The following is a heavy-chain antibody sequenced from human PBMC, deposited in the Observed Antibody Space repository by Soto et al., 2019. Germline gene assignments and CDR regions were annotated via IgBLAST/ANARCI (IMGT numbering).Heavy chain of an antibody. CDR1: GDPFSSYY. CDR2: INPSGGST. Sequence: XSGKVSCNAAGDPFSSYYIDWGRQAPGQGLEWMGIINPSGGSTSYAQKFQCRVTMTRDTSTSTVYMELSSLRSEDTAVYYCARNYYDSSGFGAFDIWGQRTMVTVSS. CDR3: ARNYYDSSGFGAFDI. V-gene: IGHV1-46*01. D-gene: IGHD3-22*01. J-gene: IGHJ3*02.